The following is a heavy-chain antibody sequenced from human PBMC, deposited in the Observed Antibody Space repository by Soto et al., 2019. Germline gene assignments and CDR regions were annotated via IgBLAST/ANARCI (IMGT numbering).Heavy chain of an antibody. CDR2: IIPIFGTA. CDR3: AREAYYYYYGMDV. Sequence: SVKVSCKASGGTFSSYAISWVRQAPGQGLEWMGGIIPIFGTANYAQKFQGRVTITADESTSTAYMELSSLRSDDTAVYYCAREAYYYYYGMDVWGQGTTVTVSS. J-gene: IGHJ6*02. CDR1: GGTFSSYA. V-gene: IGHV1-69*13.